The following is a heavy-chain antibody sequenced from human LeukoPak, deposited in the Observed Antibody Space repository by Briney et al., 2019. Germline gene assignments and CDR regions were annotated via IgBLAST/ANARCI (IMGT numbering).Heavy chain of an antibody. CDR1: GGSISSTSYF. CDR2: IYYSGAT. V-gene: IGHV4-39*01. CDR3: ARHGARGLVTGSNLYYYMDV. J-gene: IGHJ6*03. D-gene: IGHD1-26*01. Sequence: SETLSLTCTVSGGSISSTSYFWDWIRQPPGKGLEWIGSIYYSGATYNNPSLRSRVSISVDTSKNQFSLNLSSVTAADTAVYYCARHGARGLVTGSNLYYYMDVWGKGTTVTVS.